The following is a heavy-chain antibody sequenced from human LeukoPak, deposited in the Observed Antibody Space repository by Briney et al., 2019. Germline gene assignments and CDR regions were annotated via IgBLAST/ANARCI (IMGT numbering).Heavy chain of an antibody. CDR3: ARDPYGDYQYYYYYYMDV. D-gene: IGHD4-17*01. V-gene: IGHV1-2*02. CDR2: INPNSGGT. J-gene: IGHJ6*03. Sequence: ASVKVSCKASGYTFTGYYMHWVRQAPGQGLEWMGWINPNSGGTNYAQKFQGRVTMTRDTSISTAYMELSRLRSDDTAVYYCARDPYGDYQYYYYYYMDVWGKGTTVTVSS. CDR1: GYTFTGYY.